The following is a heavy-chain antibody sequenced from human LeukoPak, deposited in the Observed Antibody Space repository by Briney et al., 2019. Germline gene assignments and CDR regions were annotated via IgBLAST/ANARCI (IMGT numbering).Heavy chain of an antibody. CDR3: ARDAGNSGYGCDL. Sequence: PGGSLRLSCAASGFIFSQYSINWVRQAPGKGLEWVSHIRSTGDTFYADSVKGRFTISRDNARNSLYLQMNSLRAEDTAMYHCARDAGNSGYGCDLWGQGTLVTVSS. J-gene: IGHJ5*02. CDR1: GFIFSQYS. CDR2: IRSTGDT. D-gene: IGHD5-12*01. V-gene: IGHV3-48*01.